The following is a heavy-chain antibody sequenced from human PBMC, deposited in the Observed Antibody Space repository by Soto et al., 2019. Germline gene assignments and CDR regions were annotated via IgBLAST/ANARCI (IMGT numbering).Heavy chain of an antibody. Sequence: ASVKVSCKASGYTFTGYYMHWVRQAPGQGLEWMGWINPNSGGTNYAQKFQGWVTMTRDTSISTAYMELSRLRSDDTAVYYCARDCSGGSCYSSLYYYYGMDVRGQGTTVTSP. V-gene: IGHV1-2*04. CDR2: INPNSGGT. CDR1: GYTFTGYY. CDR3: ARDCSGGSCYSSLYYYYGMDV. D-gene: IGHD2-15*01. J-gene: IGHJ6*02.